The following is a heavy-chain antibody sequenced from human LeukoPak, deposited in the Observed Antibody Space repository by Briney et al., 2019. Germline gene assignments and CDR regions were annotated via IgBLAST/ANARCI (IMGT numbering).Heavy chain of an antibody. CDR2: ISGSGVST. Sequence: AGGSLRLSCAASGFTFSSYGMSWVRQAPGKGLEWVSTISGSGVSTYYADSVKGRFTISRDNSKNTLYLQMNSLRAEDTAVYYCARDLNDGFDYWGQGTLVTVSS. CDR3: ARDLNDGFDY. D-gene: IGHD3-16*01. V-gene: IGHV3-23*01. J-gene: IGHJ4*02. CDR1: GFTFSSYG.